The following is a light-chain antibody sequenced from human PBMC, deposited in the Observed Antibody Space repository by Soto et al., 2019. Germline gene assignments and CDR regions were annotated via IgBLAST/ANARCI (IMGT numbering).Light chain of an antibody. CDR2: DVS. CDR3: SSYTSSSTLVV. J-gene: IGLJ2*01. CDR1: SSGVGGYNY. Sequence: QSALTQPASVSGSTGQSITISCTGTSSGVGGYNYVSWYQQHPDKAPKLMIYDVSNRPSGVSNRFSGSKSGNTASLTISGLQAEDEADYYCSSYTSSSTLVVFGGGTKLTVL. V-gene: IGLV2-14*01.